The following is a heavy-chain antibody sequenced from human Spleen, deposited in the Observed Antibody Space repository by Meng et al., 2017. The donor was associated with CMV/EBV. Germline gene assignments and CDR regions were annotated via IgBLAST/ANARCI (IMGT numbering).Heavy chain of an antibody. D-gene: IGHD6-13*01. Sequence: GGSLRLSCAASGFTFSSYSMNWVRQAPGKGLEWVSSISTTSSYIYYADSVKGRFTISRVNAKNSLYLQMNSLRVEDTAVYYCARGTVLGYGSSDYYYYGMDVWGQGTTVTVSS. J-gene: IGHJ6*02. CDR2: ISTTSSYI. V-gene: IGHV3-21*06. CDR3: ARGTVLGYGSSDYYYYGMDV. CDR1: GFTFSSYS.